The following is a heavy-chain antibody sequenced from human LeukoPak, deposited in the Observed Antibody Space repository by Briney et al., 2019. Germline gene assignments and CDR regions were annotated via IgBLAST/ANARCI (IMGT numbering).Heavy chain of an antibody. J-gene: IGHJ3*02. CDR3: ATGVRGVIILGAFDI. CDR2: FDPEDGET. D-gene: IGHD3-10*01. Sequence: ASVTVSCKVSGYTLTELSMHWVRQAPGKGLEWMGGFDPEDGETIYAQKFQGRVTMTEDTSTDTAYMELSSLRSEDTAVYYCATGVRGVIILGAFDIWGQGTMVTVSS. CDR1: GYTLTELS. V-gene: IGHV1-24*01.